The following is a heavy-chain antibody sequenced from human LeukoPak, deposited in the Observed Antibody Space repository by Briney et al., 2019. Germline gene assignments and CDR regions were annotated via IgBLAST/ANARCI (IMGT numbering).Heavy chain of an antibody. CDR2: ISSSSSTI. CDR1: GFTFSSYS. V-gene: IGHV3-48*01. Sequence: GGSLRLSCAASGFTFSSYSMNWVRQAPGKGLEWVSYISSSSSTIYYADSVKGRFTISRDNAKNSLYLQMNSLRAEDTAVYYCARVSLLGYWGQGTLVTVSS. CDR3: ARVSLLGY. D-gene: IGHD2-15*01. J-gene: IGHJ4*02.